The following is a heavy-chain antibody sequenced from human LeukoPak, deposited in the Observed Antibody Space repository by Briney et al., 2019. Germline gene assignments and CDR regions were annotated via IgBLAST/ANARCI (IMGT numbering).Heavy chain of an antibody. CDR1: GFTFSSYA. CDR2: ISSSSSYI. D-gene: IGHD5-12*01. J-gene: IGHJ4*02. Sequence: GGSLRLSCAASGFTFSSYAMSWVRQAPGKGLEWVSSISSSSSYIYYADSVKGRFTISRDNARNSLYLQMNSLRAEDTAVYYCARVEGNIVTTTEGYFDYWGQGTLVTVSS. V-gene: IGHV3-21*01. CDR3: ARVEGNIVTTTEGYFDY.